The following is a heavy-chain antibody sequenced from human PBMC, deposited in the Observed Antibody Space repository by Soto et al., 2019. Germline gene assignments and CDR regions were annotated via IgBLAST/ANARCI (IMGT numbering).Heavy chain of an antibody. J-gene: IGHJ4*02. CDR1: GGSISSSSYY. D-gene: IGHD4-17*01. V-gene: IGHV4-39*01. Sequence: TPETLSLTSTVSGGSISSSSYYRGCFRQPPGKGLVWIGRIYYSGSTYYNPSLKSRVTISVDTSKNQFSLKLSSVTAADTAVYYCARQGRTGYGDRHFDYWGQGTLVTVSS. CDR3: ARQGRTGYGDRHFDY. CDR2: IYYSGST.